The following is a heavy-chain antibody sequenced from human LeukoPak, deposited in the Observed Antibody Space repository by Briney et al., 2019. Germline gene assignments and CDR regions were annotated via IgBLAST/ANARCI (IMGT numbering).Heavy chain of an antibody. CDR3: ARALLRYCSSTSCYWFDP. V-gene: IGHV1-69*13. CDR1: GGTFSSYV. J-gene: IGHJ5*02. D-gene: IGHD2-2*01. Sequence: ASVNVSCKASGGTFSSYVISWVRQAPGQGLEWMGGIIPIFGTANYAQKFQGRVTITADESTSTAYMELSSLRSEDTAVYYCARALLRYCSSTSCYWFDPWGQGTLVTVSS. CDR2: IIPIFGTA.